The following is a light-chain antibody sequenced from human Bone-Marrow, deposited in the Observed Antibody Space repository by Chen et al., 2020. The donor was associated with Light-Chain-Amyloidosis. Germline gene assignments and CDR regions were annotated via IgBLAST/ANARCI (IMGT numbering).Light chain of an antibody. CDR1: SGDVGTYNY. CDR2: AVS. V-gene: IGLV2-14*01. CDR3: SSFTSSSSYV. Sequence: QSALTQPASVSGSPGQSITISCTGTSGDVGTYNYVSWYQQHPGKAPKVMIYAVSNRPSGVSNLFSGSRSGNTASLTISGIQAEVEADYDCSSFTSSSSYVFGPGTKVTVL. J-gene: IGLJ1*01.